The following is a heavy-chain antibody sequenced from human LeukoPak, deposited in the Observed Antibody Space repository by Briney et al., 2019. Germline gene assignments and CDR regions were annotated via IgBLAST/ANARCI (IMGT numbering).Heavy chain of an antibody. Sequence: SETLSLTCTVSGGSISSYYWSWIRQPPGKGLEWIGYIYYSGSTNYNPSLKSRVTISVDTSKNQFSLKLSSVTAADTAVYYCARGRCSSTSCYTGYYYYGMDVWGQGTTVTVSS. CDR1: GGSISSYY. J-gene: IGHJ6*02. CDR2: IYYSGST. D-gene: IGHD2-2*02. V-gene: IGHV4-59*01. CDR3: ARGRCSSTSCYTGYYYYGMDV.